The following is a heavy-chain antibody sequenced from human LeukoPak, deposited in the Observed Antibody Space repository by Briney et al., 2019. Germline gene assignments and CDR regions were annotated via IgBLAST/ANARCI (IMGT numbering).Heavy chain of an antibody. CDR1: GLTFSKYS. CDR2: IDTSSTTK. V-gene: IGHV3-48*01. Sequence: GGSLRHSRAATGLTFSKYSMTWVRQAPGKGLEWVSFIDTSSTTKYFTDSVKGRFTISRDKAKNSLYLQMNGLKVEDTAIYYCARDNWVDCWGQGTLVTVSS. CDR3: ARDNWVDC. J-gene: IGHJ5*01.